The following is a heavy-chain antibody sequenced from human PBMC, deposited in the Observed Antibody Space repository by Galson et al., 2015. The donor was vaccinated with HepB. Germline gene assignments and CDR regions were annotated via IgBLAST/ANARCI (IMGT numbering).Heavy chain of an antibody. CDR1: GFTFGDYA. V-gene: IGHV3-49*03. D-gene: IGHD3-3*01. Sequence: SLRLSCAASGFTFGDYAMSWFRQAPGKGLEWVGFIRSKAYGGTTEYAASVKGRFTISRDDSKSIAYLQMNSLKTEDTAVYYCTTFYDFWSGYYASFDYWGQGTLVTVSS. CDR3: TTFYDFWSGYYASFDY. CDR2: IRSKAYGGTT. J-gene: IGHJ4*02.